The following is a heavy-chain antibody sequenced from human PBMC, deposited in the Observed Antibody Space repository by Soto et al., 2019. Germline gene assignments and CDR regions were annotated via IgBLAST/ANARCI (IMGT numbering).Heavy chain of an antibody. CDR2: INPNTGVT. V-gene: IGHV1-2*02. CDR3: ALERKLNSPSDGFDI. J-gene: IGHJ3*02. CDR1: AFTVYY. Sequence: ASVKVSCKASAFTVYYLHWVRQAPGQGLEWMGRINPNTGVTDYAQRFQGRVTMTSDTSITTAFMDLSNVDFDDTAVYYCALERKLNSPSDGFDIWGQGRMVTVSS. D-gene: IGHD1-1*01.